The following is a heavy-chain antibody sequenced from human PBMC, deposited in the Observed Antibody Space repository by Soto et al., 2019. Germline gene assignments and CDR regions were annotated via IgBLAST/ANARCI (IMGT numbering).Heavy chain of an antibody. V-gene: IGHV3-13*01. Sequence: GGSLRLSCAASGFTFSSYDMHWVRQATGKGLEWVSAIGTAGDTYYPGSVKGRFTISRENAKNSLYLQMNSLRAEDTAVYYCALGGLHHAFDIWGQGTMVTVSS. CDR2: IGTAGDT. CDR3: ALGGLHHAFDI. D-gene: IGHD5-12*01. CDR1: GFTFSSYD. J-gene: IGHJ3*02.